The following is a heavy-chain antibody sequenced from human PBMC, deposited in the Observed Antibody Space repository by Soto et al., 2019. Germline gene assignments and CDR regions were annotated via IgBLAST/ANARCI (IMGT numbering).Heavy chain of an antibody. Sequence: GGSLRLSCAASGFTFSSYEMNWVRQAPGKGLEWVSYISSSGSTIYYADSVKGRFTISRDNAKNSLYLQMNSLRAEDTAVYYCARAPITIFGVGKVRNPYYYYMDVWGKGTTVTVSS. CDR3: ARAPITIFGVGKVRNPYYYYMDV. CDR1: GFTFSSYE. CDR2: ISSSGSTI. D-gene: IGHD3-3*01. V-gene: IGHV3-48*03. J-gene: IGHJ6*03.